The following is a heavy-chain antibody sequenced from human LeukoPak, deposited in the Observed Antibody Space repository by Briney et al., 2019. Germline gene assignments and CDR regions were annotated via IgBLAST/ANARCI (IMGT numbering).Heavy chain of an antibody. V-gene: IGHV4-39*01. Sequence: PSETLSLTCTVSGGSISSYYWGWIRQPPGKGLEWIGSIYYSGSTYYNPSLKSRVTISVDTSKNQFSLKLSSVTAADTAVYYCARHDQAVGGGHDYWGQGTLVTVSS. D-gene: IGHD1-26*01. CDR3: ARHDQAVGGGHDY. J-gene: IGHJ4*02. CDR1: GGSISSYY. CDR2: IYYSGST.